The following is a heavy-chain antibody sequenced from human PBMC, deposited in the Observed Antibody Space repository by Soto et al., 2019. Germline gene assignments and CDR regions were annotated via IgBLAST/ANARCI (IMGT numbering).Heavy chain of an antibody. V-gene: IGHV3-30-3*01. CDR3: ARDLTAPASYYYYYYGMDV. CDR2: ISYDGSNK. Sequence: GGSLRLSCAASGFAFSSYAMHWVRQAPGKGLEWVAVISYDGSNKYYADSVKGRFTISRDNSKNTLYLQMNSLRAEDTAVYYCARDLTAPASYYYYYYGMDVWGQGTTVTVSS. J-gene: IGHJ6*02. CDR1: GFAFSSYA.